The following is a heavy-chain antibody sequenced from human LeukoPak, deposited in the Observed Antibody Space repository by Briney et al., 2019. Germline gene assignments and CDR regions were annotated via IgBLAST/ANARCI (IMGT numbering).Heavy chain of an antibody. CDR1: GFTFSSYA. D-gene: IGHD3-3*01. CDR3: AKSGADYDFWSGYYYNWFDP. CDR2: ISRSGGST. Sequence: GGSLRLSCAASGFTFSSYAMSWVRQAPGKGLEWVSAISRSGGSTYYADSVKGRFTISRDNSKNTLYLQMNSLRAEDTAVYYCAKSGADYDFWSGYYYNWFDPWGQGTLVTVSS. J-gene: IGHJ5*02. V-gene: IGHV3-23*01.